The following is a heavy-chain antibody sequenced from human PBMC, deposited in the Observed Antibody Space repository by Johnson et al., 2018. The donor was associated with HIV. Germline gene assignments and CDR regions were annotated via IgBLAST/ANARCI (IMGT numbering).Heavy chain of an antibody. J-gene: IGHJ3*02. D-gene: IGHD2-8*01. CDR1: GFTVSTNY. CDR3: AKSYCPGCNGFDM. Sequence: VQLVESGGGLVQPGGSLRLSCAASGFTVSTNYMSWVRQGPGKGLEWVSVVYSGGSTYYADSVKGRFTIPRDNSKNMLYLQMNTLRAEDTGVYYCAKSYCPGCNGFDMWVQGKMVTVSS. CDR2: VYSGGST. V-gene: IGHV3-66*01.